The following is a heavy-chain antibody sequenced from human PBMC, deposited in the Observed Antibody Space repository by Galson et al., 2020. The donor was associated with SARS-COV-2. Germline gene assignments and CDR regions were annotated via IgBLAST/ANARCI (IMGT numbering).Heavy chain of an antibody. CDR2: IYYSGST. CDR1: GGSISSSSYY. D-gene: IGHD2-15*01. J-gene: IGHJ2*01. V-gene: IGHV4-39*07. Sequence: SETLSLTCTVSGGSISSSSYYWGWIRQPPGKGLEWIGSIYYSGSTYYNPSLKSRVTISVDTSKNQFSLKLSSVTAADTAVYYCAREWQLLFHPPTGYFDLWGRGTLVTVSS. CDR3: AREWQLLFHPPTGYFDL.